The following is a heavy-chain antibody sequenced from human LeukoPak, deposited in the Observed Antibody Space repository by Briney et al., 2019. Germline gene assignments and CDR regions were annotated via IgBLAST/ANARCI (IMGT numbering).Heavy chain of an antibody. Sequence: KPSETLSLTCTVSSYSISTDYYWGWLRQPPGKGLEWIGSIYHSGSTNYSPSLKSRVTISVDTSKNQFSLKLTSVTAADTAVYYCARAAPPVPRLWFGEVRNLYGMDVWGQGTTVTVSS. J-gene: IGHJ6*02. CDR1: SYSISTDYY. CDR2: IYHSGST. D-gene: IGHD3-10*01. CDR3: ARAAPPVPRLWFGEVRNLYGMDV. V-gene: IGHV4-38-2*02.